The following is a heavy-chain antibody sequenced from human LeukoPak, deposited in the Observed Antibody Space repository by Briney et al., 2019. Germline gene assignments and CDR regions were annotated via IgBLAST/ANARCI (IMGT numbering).Heavy chain of an antibody. CDR3: ARGGRDGYLFDF. J-gene: IGHJ4*02. D-gene: IGHD5-24*01. Sequence: SETLSLTCIVSGGSISSGDYYWSWIRQPPGKGLEWIGYIYYSGSTYYTPSLGSRVDISIDTSKNQFSLKLSSVTAADTAVYYCARGGRDGYLFDFWGQGTLVTVSS. V-gene: IGHV4-30-4*01. CDR2: IYYSGST. CDR1: GGSISSGDYY.